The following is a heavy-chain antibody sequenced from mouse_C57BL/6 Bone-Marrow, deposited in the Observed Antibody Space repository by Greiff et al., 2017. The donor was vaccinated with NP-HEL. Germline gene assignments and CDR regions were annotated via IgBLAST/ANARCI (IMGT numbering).Heavy chain of an antibody. CDR3: ARQSQLRPRDYFDY. J-gene: IGHJ2*01. V-gene: IGHV1-52*01. Sequence: QVQLQQPGAELVRPGSSVKLSCKASGYTFTSYWMHWVKQRPIQGLEWIGNIDPSDSETHYNQKFKDKATLTVDKSSSTAYMQLSSLTSEDSAVYYCARQSQLRPRDYFDYWGQGTTLTVSS. CDR2: IDPSDSET. CDR1: GYTFTSYW.